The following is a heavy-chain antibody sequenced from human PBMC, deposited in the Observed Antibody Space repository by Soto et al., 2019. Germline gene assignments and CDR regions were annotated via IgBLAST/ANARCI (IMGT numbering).Heavy chain of an antibody. CDR3: AKGHGDYLGNYFDY. Sequence: EVQLLESGGGLAQPGGSLRLSCAVTGFRFDIYGMGWVRQAPGKGLEWVSSISGSGGSTNYADSVKGQFTISRDNSRNALYLQMNNLRAEDTAIYYCAKGHGDYLGNYFDYWGQGTLVTVSS. J-gene: IGHJ4*02. D-gene: IGHD4-17*01. V-gene: IGHV3-23*01. CDR2: ISGSGGST. CDR1: GFRFDIYG.